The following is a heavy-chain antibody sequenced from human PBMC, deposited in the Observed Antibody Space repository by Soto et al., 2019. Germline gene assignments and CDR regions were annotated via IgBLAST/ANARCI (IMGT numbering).Heavy chain of an antibody. V-gene: IGHV3-23*01. CDR3: AKEWQWSHFDD. J-gene: IGHJ4*02. CDR1: GFKFSKYGYG. Sequence: GGSLRLSCVGSGFKFSKYGYGMHWVRQSPGKGLEWVSGIGRSDGTTYYADSVKGRFTISRDNSKNMLHLQLNSLRGDDTAIYYCAKEWQWSHFDDWGPGTLVTVSS. D-gene: IGHD6-19*01. CDR2: IGRSDGTT.